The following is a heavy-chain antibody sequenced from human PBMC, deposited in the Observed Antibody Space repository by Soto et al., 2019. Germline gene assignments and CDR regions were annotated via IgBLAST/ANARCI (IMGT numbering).Heavy chain of an antibody. CDR3: ARDRWDGSGSLYYYYYMDV. V-gene: IGHV1-3*01. CDR2: INAGNGNT. D-gene: IGHD3-10*01. J-gene: IGHJ6*03. Sequence: ASVKVSCKASGYTFTSYAMHWVRQAPGQRLEWMGWINAGNGNTKYSQKFQGRVTITRDTSASTAYMELSSLRSEDTAVYYCARDRWDGSGSLYYYYYMDVWGKGTTVTVSS. CDR1: GYTFTSYA.